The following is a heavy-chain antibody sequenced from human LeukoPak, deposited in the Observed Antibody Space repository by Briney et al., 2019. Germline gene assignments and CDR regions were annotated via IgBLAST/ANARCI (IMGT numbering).Heavy chain of an antibody. V-gene: IGHV4-61*01. CDR2: IYYSGST. CDR3: ARVPRIEAGATGDWFDP. D-gene: IGHD6-13*01. CDR1: GDPMSSGIYY. Sequence: SEPLSLTCNVSGDPMSSGIYYWSWIRQPRGKGLEGIGFIYYSGSTNYNPSLKSRVTISVDTSKNQFFLNLRSVTAADTAVYYCARVPRIEAGATGDWFDPWGQGTVVTVSS. J-gene: IGHJ5*02.